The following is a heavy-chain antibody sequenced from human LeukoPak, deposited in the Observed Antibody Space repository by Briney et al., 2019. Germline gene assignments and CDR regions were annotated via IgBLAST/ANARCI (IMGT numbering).Heavy chain of an antibody. CDR2: IYYTGST. D-gene: IGHD3-22*01. J-gene: IGHJ4*02. V-gene: IGHV4-59*01. CDR1: GGSISSYF. Sequence: SETLSLTCTISGGSISSYFWSWIRQPPGKGLEWIGYIYYTGSTNYNPSLKSRVIISLDTSKNQFSLKLSSVTAADTAVYYCARGVRGYYDSSGYYYDYWGQGTLVTVSS. CDR3: ARGVRGYYDSSGYYYDY.